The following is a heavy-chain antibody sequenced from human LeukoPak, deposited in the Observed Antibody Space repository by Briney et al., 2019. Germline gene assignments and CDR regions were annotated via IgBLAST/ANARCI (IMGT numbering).Heavy chain of an antibody. J-gene: IGHJ6*02. V-gene: IGHV3-73*01. CDR1: EFTFSTYG. CDR2: IRNKAYTYAT. CDR3: ASRRWFGESPNYYYYGMDV. Sequence: GGSLRLSCAASEFTFSTYGMGWVRQASGKGLEWLGRIRNKAYTYATAYAASVNGRFTISRDDSKNTAYLQLNSLKTEDTAVYYCASRRWFGESPNYYYYGMDVWGQGTTVTVSS. D-gene: IGHD3-10*01.